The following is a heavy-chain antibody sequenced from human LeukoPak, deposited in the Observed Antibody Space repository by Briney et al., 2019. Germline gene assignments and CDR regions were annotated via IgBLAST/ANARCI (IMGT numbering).Heavy chain of an antibody. CDR3: ARAGAGALLIWFLGDGMDV. D-gene: IGHD1-26*01. Sequence: ASVTVSCKASGYMFTTYGISWVRQAPGQGLEWMGWISTGTGDTNYAQKFQDRVTMTIDTSANTAHMELRSLRSDDTAVYYCARAGAGALLIWFLGDGMDVWGQGTTVTVSS. CDR2: ISTGTGDT. V-gene: IGHV1-18*01. CDR1: GYMFTTYG. J-gene: IGHJ6*02.